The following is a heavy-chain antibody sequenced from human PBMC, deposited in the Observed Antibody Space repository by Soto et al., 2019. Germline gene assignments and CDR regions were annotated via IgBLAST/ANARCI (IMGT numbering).Heavy chain of an antibody. Sequence: QVQLVESGGGVVQPGRSLRLSCAASGFTFSNYAMHWVRQAPGKGLEWVAVISYDGSNIYYADSVKGRFTISRDNSKNTLFLQMNSLRAEDTAVYYCAREPAYYYDSSGYSVPFGYWGQGTLVTVSS. CDR1: GFTFSNYA. CDR2: ISYDGSNI. V-gene: IGHV3-30-3*01. J-gene: IGHJ4*02. D-gene: IGHD3-22*01. CDR3: AREPAYYYDSSGYSVPFGY.